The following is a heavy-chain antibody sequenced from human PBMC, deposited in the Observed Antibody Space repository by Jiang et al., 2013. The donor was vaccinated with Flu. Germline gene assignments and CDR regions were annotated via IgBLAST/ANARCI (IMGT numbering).Heavy chain of an antibody. CDR1: GYSLTTYW. Sequence: GAEVKKPGESLQISCKGSGYSLTTYWIGWVRQMPGKGLEWMGSIYAADSDTRYSPSFQGQVTISADKSINTVYLQWSSLEASDTAMYYCARRGDFDFWRGYPDY. J-gene: IGHJ4*01. CDR2: IYAADSDT. D-gene: IGHD3-3*01. CDR3: ARRGDFDFWRGYPDY. V-gene: IGHV5-51*01.